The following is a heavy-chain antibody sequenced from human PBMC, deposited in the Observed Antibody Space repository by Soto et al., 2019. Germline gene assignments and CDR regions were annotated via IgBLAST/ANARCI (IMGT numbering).Heavy chain of an antibody. CDR1: GACVSSSNW. CDR2: IYHSGST. CDR3: ESVGPDYDNSGYYLP. V-gene: IGHV4-4*02. Sequence: SGACVSSSNWWSWVSQPPGKGLEWIGEIYHSGSTPYNPSRKSRATISVDESENQFSLRLKYVTAADTAVYYCESVGPDYDNSGYYLPWGRGTLVT. J-gene: IGHJ5*02. D-gene: IGHD3-22*01.